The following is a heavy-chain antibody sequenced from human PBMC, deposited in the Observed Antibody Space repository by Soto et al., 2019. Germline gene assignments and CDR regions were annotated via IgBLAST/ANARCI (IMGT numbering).Heavy chain of an antibody. CDR3: ARDSRGGAARRPTFYY. V-gene: IGHV3-48*03. Sequence: SLRISFVGSGFTFSSFEMNWVRQTPGKGLEWLSYIGRSGETIYYADSVKGRFTISRDNAKSSLFLQMNGLRDEDTGIYYCARDSRGGAARRPTFYYWGRGTLVTVSS. CDR2: IGRSGETI. CDR1: GFTFSSFE. D-gene: IGHD6-6*01. J-gene: IGHJ4*02.